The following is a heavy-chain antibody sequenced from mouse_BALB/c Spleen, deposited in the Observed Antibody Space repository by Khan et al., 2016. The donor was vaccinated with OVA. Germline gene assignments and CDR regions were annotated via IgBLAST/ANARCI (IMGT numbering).Heavy chain of an antibody. D-gene: IGHD1-1*01. J-gene: IGHJ3*01. CDR3: ARWNYYGSTSWFGY. CDR2: ILPGSNST. CDR1: GYTFSSYW. Sequence: QVQLQQSGAELMKPGASVKISCKPTGYTFSSYWIEWVKQRPGHGLEWIGEILPGSNSTNYNERFQGKATITADTSSNTAYMQLSSLTSEDSAIYYCARWNYYGSTSWFGYWGQGTLVTVSA. V-gene: IGHV1-9*01.